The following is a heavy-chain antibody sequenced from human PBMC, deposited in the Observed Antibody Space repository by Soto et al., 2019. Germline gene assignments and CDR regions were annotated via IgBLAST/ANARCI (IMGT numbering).Heavy chain of an antibody. CDR1: GYTFTSYG. CDR2: ISPYNGDT. J-gene: IGHJ6*02. D-gene: IGHD3-10*01. Sequence: SVKVSCKASGYTFTSYGISWVRQAPGQGLEWMGWISPYNGDTNYAQKFQGRVTMTRDTSTSTVYMELSSLRSEDTAVYYCASVGPGSYYKGTYYYYGMDVWGQGTTVIVSS. CDR3: ASVGPGSYYKGTYYYYGMDV. V-gene: IGHV1-18*04.